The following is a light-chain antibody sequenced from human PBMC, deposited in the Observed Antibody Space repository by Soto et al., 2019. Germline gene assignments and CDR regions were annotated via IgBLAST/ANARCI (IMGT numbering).Light chain of an antibody. Sequence: DIQMTQSPSSLSASVGDRVTITCRASQSISSYLNWYQQKPGKAPKLLIYAASSLQSGVPSRFSGSGSGTDFTLTISSLQPEDFATYYCQHSYSTPRTFEQVNKVEIK. CDR2: AAS. CDR1: QSISSY. J-gene: IGKJ2*02. CDR3: QHSYSTPRT. V-gene: IGKV1-39*01.